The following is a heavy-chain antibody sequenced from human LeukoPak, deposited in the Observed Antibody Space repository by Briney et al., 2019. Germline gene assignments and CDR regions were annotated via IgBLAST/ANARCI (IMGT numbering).Heavy chain of an antibody. D-gene: IGHD1-14*01. CDR2: ISYDGSNK. Sequence: GGSLRLSCAASGFTFSSYGMHWVRQAPGKGLEWVAVISYDGSNKYYADSVKSRFTISRDNSKNTLYLQMNSLRAEDTAVYYCAKDAVAASGTYDYWGQGTLVTVSS. CDR3: AKDAVAASGTYDY. J-gene: IGHJ4*02. V-gene: IGHV3-30*18. CDR1: GFTFSSYG.